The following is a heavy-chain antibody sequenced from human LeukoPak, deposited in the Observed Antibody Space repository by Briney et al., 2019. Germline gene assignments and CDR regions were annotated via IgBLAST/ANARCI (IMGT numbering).Heavy chain of an antibody. V-gene: IGHV3-66*01. D-gene: IGHD3-10*01. Sequence: GGSLRLSCTASGLTLSDYAMSWVRQAPGKGLEWVSIIYSGGSTYYADSVKGRFTISRDNSKNTLDLQMNSLRAEDTAVYYCARMPFTRNDYYGLDVWGQGTTVTVSS. CDR2: IYSGGST. J-gene: IGHJ6*02. CDR1: GLTLSDYA. CDR3: ARMPFTRNDYYGLDV.